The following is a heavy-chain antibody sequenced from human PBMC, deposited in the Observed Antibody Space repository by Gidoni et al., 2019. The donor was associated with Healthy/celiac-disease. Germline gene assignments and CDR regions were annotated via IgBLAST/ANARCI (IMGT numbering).Heavy chain of an antibody. CDR3: ARQQGIAAAGSRWFDP. CDR1: GYSFTSYW. J-gene: IGHJ5*02. D-gene: IGHD6-13*01. V-gene: IGHV5-51*01. CDR2: IHPGDSDT. Sequence: EVQLVQSGAEVKKPGESLKISCKGSGYSFTSYWIGWVRQMPGKGLEWMGIIHPGDSDTRYSPSIQGQVTISADKSISTAYLQWSSLKASDTAMYYCARQQGIAAAGSRWFDPWGQGTLVTVSS.